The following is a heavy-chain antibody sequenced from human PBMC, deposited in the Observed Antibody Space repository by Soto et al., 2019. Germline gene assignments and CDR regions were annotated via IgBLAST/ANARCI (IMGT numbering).Heavy chain of an antibody. CDR3: GRDQYYHDSIDAFDI. J-gene: IGHJ3*02. Sequence: QVQLQESGPGLVKPSETLSLTCTVSGGSISSYYWSWIRQPAGKGLEWIGRIYTSGSTNYNPSLKSRVTRSGDTSKNQCSLKLSSVPATDTAVYYCGRDQYYHDSIDAFDIWRQGTMLTVSS. D-gene: IGHD3-22*01. CDR1: GGSISSYY. CDR2: IYTSGST. V-gene: IGHV4-4*07.